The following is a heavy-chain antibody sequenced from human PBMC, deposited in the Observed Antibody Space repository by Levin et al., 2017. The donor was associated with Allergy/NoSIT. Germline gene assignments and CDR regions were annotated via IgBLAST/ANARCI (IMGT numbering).Heavy chain of an antibody. CDR2: INYSGST. V-gene: IGHV4-59*01. D-gene: IGHD3-10*01. J-gene: IGHJ5*02. CDR3: ARDTRGWWFDP. CDR1: GSTTSLFY. Sequence: PSETLSLTCTVSGSTTSLFYWNWIRQTPGKGLEWIGYINYSGSTKNNPSLKSRVTISLDTSKSQFSLLLTSVTAADTAVYYCARDTRGWWFDPWGQGTLVTVSS.